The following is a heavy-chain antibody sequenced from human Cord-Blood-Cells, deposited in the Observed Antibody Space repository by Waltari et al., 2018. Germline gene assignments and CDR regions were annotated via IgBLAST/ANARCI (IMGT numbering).Heavy chain of an antibody. CDR1: GGSISSSSYY. CDR3: ARQGGYYGSGSYYDY. V-gene: IGHV4-39*01. J-gene: IGHJ4*02. D-gene: IGHD3-10*01. Sequence: QLQLQESVPGLVKPSEPLSLTCTVSGGSISSSSYYWGWIRQPPGKGLAWIGSIYYSGSTSYIPSLKSRVTISVDTSKNQFSLKLSSVTAADTAVYYCARQGGYYGSGSYYDYWGQGTLVTVSS. CDR2: IYYSGST.